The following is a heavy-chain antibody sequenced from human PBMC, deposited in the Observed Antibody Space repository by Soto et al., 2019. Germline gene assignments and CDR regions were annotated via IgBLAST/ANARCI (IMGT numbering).Heavy chain of an antibody. CDR3: ARDPPMATIRSVYSYYGMDV. D-gene: IGHD5-12*01. J-gene: IGHJ6*02. CDR2: ISYDGSNK. CDR1: GFTFSSYA. Sequence: HPGGSLRLSCAASGFTFSSYAMHWVRQAPGKGLEWVAVISYDGSNKYYADSVKGRFTISRDNSKNTLYLQMNSLRAEDTAVYYCARDPPMATIRSVYSYYGMDVWGQGTTVTVSS. V-gene: IGHV3-30-3*01.